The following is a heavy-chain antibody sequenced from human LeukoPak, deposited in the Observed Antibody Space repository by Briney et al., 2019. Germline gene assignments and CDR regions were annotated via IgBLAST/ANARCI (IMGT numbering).Heavy chain of an antibody. V-gene: IGHV1-18*01. CDR3: ARDKAPYIMDV. CDR2: ISGDNANT. J-gene: IGHJ6*02. D-gene: IGHD3-16*01. Sequence: GASVKVSRKASGHTFTRYGISWVRQAPGQVLEWMGWISGDNANTYLAQKFQGRVIMTTDTSTTTAYMELRSLRSDDTAIYYCARDKAPYIMDVWGQGTTVTVSS. CDR1: GHTFTRYG.